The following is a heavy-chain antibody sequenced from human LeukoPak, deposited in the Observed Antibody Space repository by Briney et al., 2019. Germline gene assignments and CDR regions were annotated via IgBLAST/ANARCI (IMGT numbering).Heavy chain of an antibody. V-gene: IGHV5-51*01. J-gene: IGHJ4*02. CDR3: AIGGDSTTSCYRCFDY. Sequence: GESLKISCKGSGYRFTSYWIGWVRQMPGKGLEWVGLIYPDDYDSRYSPSFQDQVTISADKSISTAYLQWSSLKASDTAMYYYAIGGDSTTSCYRCFDYWGQRTLVTVSS. D-gene: IGHD2-2*02. CDR2: IYPDDYDS. CDR1: GYRFTSYW.